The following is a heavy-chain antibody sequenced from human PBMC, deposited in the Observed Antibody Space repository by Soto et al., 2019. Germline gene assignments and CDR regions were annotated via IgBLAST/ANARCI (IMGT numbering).Heavy chain of an antibody. Sequence: QVQLQESGPGLVKPSETLSLTCTVSGASISSDCWSWIRQSPGKGLEWIGFLYYGANTNYHPSLKSRVTISADTSQHQFSLKLKTVTAADTAVYYCAKDLLYDYDSSGLRRPSRPGDAFEIWGQGTMVTVSS. J-gene: IGHJ3*02. V-gene: IGHV4-59*01. CDR2: LYYGANT. CDR3: AKDLLYDYDSSGLRRPSRPGDAFEI. D-gene: IGHD3-22*01. CDR1: GASISSDC.